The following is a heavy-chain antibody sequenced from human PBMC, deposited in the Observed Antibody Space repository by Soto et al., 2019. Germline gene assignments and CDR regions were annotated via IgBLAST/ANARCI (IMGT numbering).Heavy chain of an antibody. V-gene: IGHV4-59*01. CDR2: IYYSGST. J-gene: IGHJ6*02. CDR3: ARERYYGMDV. CDR1: GGSISSYY. Sequence: WETLSLTCTGSGGSISSYYWSWIRQPPGKGLEWIGNIYYSGSTNYNPSLKSRVTISVDTSKNQFSLKLSSVTAADTAVYYCARERYYGMDVWGQGTTVTVSS.